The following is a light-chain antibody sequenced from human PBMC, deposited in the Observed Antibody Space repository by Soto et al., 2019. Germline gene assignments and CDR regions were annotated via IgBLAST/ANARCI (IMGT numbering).Light chain of an antibody. CDR2: DVS. CDR3: TSYTTSSTLV. J-gene: IGLJ1*01. CDR1: SSDVGGYNY. V-gene: IGLV2-14*01. Sequence: QSALTQPASVSGSPGQSITISCTGTSSDVGGYNYVSWYQQYPGKAPKLMIYDVSNRPSGVSNRFSGSKSGNTASLTISGLQAEDEADYYCTSYTTSSTLVFGTGTKGHRP.